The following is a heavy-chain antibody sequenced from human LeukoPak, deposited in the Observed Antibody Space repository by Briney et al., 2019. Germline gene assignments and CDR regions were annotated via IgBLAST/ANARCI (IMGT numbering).Heavy chain of an antibody. CDR1: GFTFSSYW. D-gene: IGHD6-19*01. CDR2: IKQDGSGK. V-gene: IGHV3-7*03. J-gene: IGHJ3*02. Sequence: PGGSLRLSCAASGFTFSSYWMSWVRQAPGKGLEWVANIKQDGSGKYYVDSVKGRFTISRDNAKNSLYLQMNSLRAEDTAVYYCARLSSVNAFDIWGQGTMVTVSS. CDR3: ARLSSVNAFDI.